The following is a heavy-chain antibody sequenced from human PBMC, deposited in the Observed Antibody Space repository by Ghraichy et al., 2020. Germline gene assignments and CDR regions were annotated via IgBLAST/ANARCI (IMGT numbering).Heavy chain of an antibody. V-gene: IGHV3-11*01. D-gene: IGHD6-13*01. CDR3: AKDCDKSAAAGNPSCH. CDR1: GFSFSDYY. J-gene: IGHJ4*02. CDR2: ISNTGTTK. Sequence: GGSLRLSCAASGFSFSDYYMSWIRQAPGKGLEWISYISNTGTTKYYADSLKGRFTISRDNAKNSLFLQMNSLKVEDTAVYYCAKDCDKSAAAGNPSCHWGQGTVVTVSS.